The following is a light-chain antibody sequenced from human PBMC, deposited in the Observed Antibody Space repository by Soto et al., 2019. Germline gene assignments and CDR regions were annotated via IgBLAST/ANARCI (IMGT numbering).Light chain of an antibody. CDR2: GAS. Sequence: EIVLTQSPGTLSLSPGERATLSCRASQSVSSSYLAWYQQKPGQAPRLLIYGASSRATGIPDRFSGSGSGTDFTLTISRLEPEDFAVYYCQQYGRSLTFGQGTRLEMK. CDR1: QSVSSSY. V-gene: IGKV3-20*01. J-gene: IGKJ5*01. CDR3: QQYGRSLT.